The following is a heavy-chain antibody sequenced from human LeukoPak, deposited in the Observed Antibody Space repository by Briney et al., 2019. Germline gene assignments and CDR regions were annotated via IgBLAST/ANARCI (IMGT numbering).Heavy chain of an antibody. D-gene: IGHD1-1*01. Sequence: PSETLSLTCAVYGGSFSGYYWSWIRQPPGKGLEWIGEINHSGSTNYNPSLKSRVTISVDTSKNQFSLKLSSVTAADTAVYYCARLGTMVNDYYYYMDVWGKGTTVTISS. V-gene: IGHV4-34*01. CDR2: INHSGST. CDR3: ARLGTMVNDYYYYMDV. J-gene: IGHJ6*03. CDR1: GGSFSGYY.